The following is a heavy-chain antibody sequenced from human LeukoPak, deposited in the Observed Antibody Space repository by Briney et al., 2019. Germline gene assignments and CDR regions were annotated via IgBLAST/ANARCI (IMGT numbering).Heavy chain of an antibody. CDR1: GYTFTSYD. CDR2: MNPNSGNT. CDR3: ARLPRGWNPDY. J-gene: IGHJ4*02. V-gene: IGHV1-8*01. D-gene: IGHD1-1*01. Sequence: ASVKVSCKASGYTFTSYDINWVRQATGQGLEWMGWMNPNSGNTGYAQKFQGRVTMTRNTSISTAYMELNSLKSEDTAVYYCARLPRGWNPDYWGQGTLVTVSS.